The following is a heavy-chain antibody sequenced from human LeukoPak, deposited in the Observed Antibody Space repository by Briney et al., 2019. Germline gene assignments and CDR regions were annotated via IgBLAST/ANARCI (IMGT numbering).Heavy chain of an antibody. CDR2: THYRSKWYN. Sequence: SQTLSLTCAISGDRASSNSAAWNWIRQSPSRGLEWLGRTHYRSKWYNDYAVSVKSRITINPDTSKNQFSLQLNSVTPEDTAVYYCARTRIVVVPAAISPIYYYYGMDVWGQGTTVTVSS. CDR3: ARTRIVVVPAAISPIYYYYGMDV. D-gene: IGHD2-2*02. J-gene: IGHJ6*02. CDR1: GDRASSNSAA. V-gene: IGHV6-1*01.